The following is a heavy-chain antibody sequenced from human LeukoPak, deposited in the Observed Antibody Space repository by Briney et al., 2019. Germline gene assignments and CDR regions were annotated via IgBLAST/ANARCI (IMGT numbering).Heavy chain of an antibody. Sequence: PGGSLRLSCAASGFTFSDYYMSWIRQAPGKGLEWVSYISSSGSTIYYADSVKGRFTISRDNAKNPLYLQMNSLRAEDTAVYYCARDSGDSGSYTNWFDPWGQGTLVTVSS. CDR3: ARDSGDSGSYTNWFDP. CDR1: GFTFSDYY. D-gene: IGHD1-26*01. CDR2: ISSSGSTI. V-gene: IGHV3-11*01. J-gene: IGHJ5*02.